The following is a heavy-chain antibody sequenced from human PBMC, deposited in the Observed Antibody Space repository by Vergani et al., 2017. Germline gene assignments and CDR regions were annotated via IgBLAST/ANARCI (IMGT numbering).Heavy chain of an antibody. CDR2: LYNPGKT. CDR1: GGSVTSTSYH. Sequence: QLQLKESGPGLVKPSETLSLTCDVSGGSVTSTSYHWAWIRLPPGKGLEWIGSLYNPGKTYYNSSLESRLSLSVDTSTNQFFMRLNSVTAADTAVYYCARGLTDYDSGCYSPGWFDPWGQGITAIVSS. J-gene: IGHJ5*02. D-gene: IGHD6-19*01. V-gene: IGHV4-39*01. CDR3: ARGLTDYDSGCYSPGWFDP.